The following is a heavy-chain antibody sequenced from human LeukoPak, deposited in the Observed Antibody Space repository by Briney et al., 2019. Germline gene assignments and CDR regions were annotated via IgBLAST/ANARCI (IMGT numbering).Heavy chain of an antibody. CDR1: GFTFSSYA. J-gene: IGHJ4*02. Sequence: GGSLRPSCAASGFTFSSYAMSWVRQAPGKGLEWVSAISGSGGSTYYADSVKGRFTISRDNSKNTLYLQMNSLRAEDTAVYYCAKGVPIVVVPAAILIAVAGTGVLWDYWGQGTLVTVSS. D-gene: IGHD2-2*02. CDR2: ISGSGGST. V-gene: IGHV3-23*01. CDR3: AKGVPIVVVPAAILIAVAGTGVLWDY.